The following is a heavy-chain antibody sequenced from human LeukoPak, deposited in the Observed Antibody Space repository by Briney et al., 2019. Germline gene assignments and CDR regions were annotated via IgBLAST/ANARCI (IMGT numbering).Heavy chain of an antibody. Sequence: RASVKVSCKASGYTFTGYYIHWVRQAPGQGLEWMGWINPNSGGTNFAQKFRGRVTLTRDTSINTAYMDLSRVRSDDTAVYYCARDRTVGASDAFDIWGQGTMVTVSS. CDR2: INPNSGGT. J-gene: IGHJ3*02. CDR3: ARDRTVGASDAFDI. CDR1: GYTFTGYY. D-gene: IGHD1-26*01. V-gene: IGHV1-2*02.